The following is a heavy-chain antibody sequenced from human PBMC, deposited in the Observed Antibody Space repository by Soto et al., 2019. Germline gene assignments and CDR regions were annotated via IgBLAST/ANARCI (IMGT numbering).Heavy chain of an antibody. V-gene: IGHV4-59*08. CDR2: IYSNGGP. D-gene: IGHD1-26*01. Sequence: QMQLQASGPGLVKPTDTLSLTCTVSGDSIGTYNWGWIRQPPGKRLEWIGYIYSNGGPSYNPTLKSRVTISAGRSTKQSSLRLSSVTAADTAVYYWVRQGIGALHGLVDVWGQGTTVTVSS. J-gene: IGHJ6*02. CDR1: GDSIGTYN. CDR3: VRQGIGALHGLVDV.